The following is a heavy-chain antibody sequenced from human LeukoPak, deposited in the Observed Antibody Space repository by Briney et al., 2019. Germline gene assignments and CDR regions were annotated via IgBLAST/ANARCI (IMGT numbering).Heavy chain of an antibody. CDR2: ISSSGSTI. CDR3: ARDLAGTTGTAFDY. D-gene: IGHD1-1*01. CDR1: GFTFSSYE. V-gene: IGHV3-48*03. J-gene: IGHJ4*02. Sequence: GGSLRLSCAASGFTFSSYEMNWVRQAPGKGLEWVSYISSSGSTIYYADSVKGRFTISRDNAKNSLYLQMNSLRAEDTAVYYCARDLAGTTGTAFDYWGQGTLVTVSS.